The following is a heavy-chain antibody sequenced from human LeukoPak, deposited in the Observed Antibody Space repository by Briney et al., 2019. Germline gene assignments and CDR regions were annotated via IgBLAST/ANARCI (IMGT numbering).Heavy chain of an antibody. J-gene: IGHJ4*02. V-gene: IGHV4-38-2*02. CDR2: IYHSGST. CDR3: ARDSGRYCSGGSCYSSDY. Sequence: SETLSLTCTVSGYSISSGYYWGWIRQPPRKGLEWIGSIYHSGSTFYNPSLKSRVTISVDTSKNQFSLKLSSVTAADTAVYYCARDSGRYCSGGSCYSSDYWGQGTLVTVSS. D-gene: IGHD2-15*01. CDR1: GYSISSGYY.